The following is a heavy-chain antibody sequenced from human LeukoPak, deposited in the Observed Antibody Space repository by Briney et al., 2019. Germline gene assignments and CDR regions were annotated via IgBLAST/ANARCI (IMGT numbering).Heavy chain of an antibody. CDR2: MNPNSGNT. CDR1: GYTFTSYD. J-gene: IGHJ6*03. D-gene: IGHD1-26*01. Sequence: GASVKVSCKASGYTFTSYDINWVRQATGQGHEWMGWMNPNSGNTGYAQKFQGRVTMTRNTSISTAYMELSSLRSEDTAVYYCARGYSGSYWVNYYYYYYMDVWGKGTTVTVSS. CDR3: ARGYSGSYWVNYYYYYYMDV. V-gene: IGHV1-8*01.